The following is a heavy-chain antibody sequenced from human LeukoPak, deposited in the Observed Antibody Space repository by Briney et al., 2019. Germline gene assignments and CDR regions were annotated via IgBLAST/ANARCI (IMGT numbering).Heavy chain of an antibody. CDR2: INRSGDST. V-gene: IGHV3-23*01. D-gene: IGHD6-19*01. CDR3: VKDDNSGWFPPLDF. CDR1: GFTFYSYG. J-gene: IGHJ4*02. Sequence: GGSLRLSCAASGFTFYSYGMNWVRQAPGKGLEWVSGINRSGDSTSYADSVKGRFTISRDNSKNTLYLQMNSLRAEDTAVYYCVKDDNSGWFPPLDFWGQGTLVTVSS.